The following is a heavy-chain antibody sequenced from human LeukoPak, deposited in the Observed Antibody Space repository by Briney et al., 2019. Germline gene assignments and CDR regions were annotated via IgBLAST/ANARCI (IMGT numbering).Heavy chain of an antibody. D-gene: IGHD4-17*01. CDR3: ARERASRGDYTY. Sequence: GGSLRLSCAASGFTFSSYEMNWVRQAPGKGMEWVSYISSSGSTIYYADSVKGRFTISRDNAKNSLYLQMNSLRAEDTAIYYCARERASRGDYTYWGQGTLVTVSS. CDR2: ISSSGSTI. J-gene: IGHJ4*02. CDR1: GFTFSSYE. V-gene: IGHV3-48*03.